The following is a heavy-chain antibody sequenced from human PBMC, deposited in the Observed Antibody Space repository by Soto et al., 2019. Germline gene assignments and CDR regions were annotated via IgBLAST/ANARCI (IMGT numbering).Heavy chain of an antibody. D-gene: IGHD3-3*01. Sequence: SETLSLTCAVSGGSVSSGSYYWSLIRQPPGKGLEWIGYIYYSGSTNYNPSLKSRVTISVDTSKNQFSLKLSSVTAADTAVYYCARSTKRDFWSGYDFDYWGQETLVTVSS. CDR2: IYYSGST. CDR1: GGSVSSGSYY. CDR3: ARSTKRDFWSGYDFDY. V-gene: IGHV4-61*01. J-gene: IGHJ4*02.